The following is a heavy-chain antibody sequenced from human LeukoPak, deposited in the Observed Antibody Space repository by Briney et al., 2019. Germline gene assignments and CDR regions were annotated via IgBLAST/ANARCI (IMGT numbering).Heavy chain of an antibody. J-gene: IGHJ4*02. Sequence: ASVKVSCKASGYTFTSYGISWVRQAPGQGLEWMGWISAYNGNTNYAQKLQGRVTMTTDTSTSTAYMELRTLRSDDTAVYYCAGSEYYDNSGYYRFWGQGTLVTVSS. V-gene: IGHV1-18*01. D-gene: IGHD3-22*01. CDR3: AGSEYYDNSGYYRF. CDR1: GYTFTSYG. CDR2: ISAYNGNT.